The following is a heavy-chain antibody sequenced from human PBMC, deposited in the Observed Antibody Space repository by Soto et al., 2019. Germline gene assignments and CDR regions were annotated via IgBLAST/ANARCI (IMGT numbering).Heavy chain of an antibody. CDR3: ARAPRVWGIAYYYYYMDV. V-gene: IGHV1-18*01. CDR1: GYTFTSYG. J-gene: IGHJ6*03. D-gene: IGHD3-16*01. CDR2: ISAYNGNT. Sequence: AAVKVACKASGYTFTSYGVSWVRKTPGQGLEWMGWISAYNGNTNYAQKLQGRVTMTTDTSTSTAYMELRSLRSDDTAVYYCARAPRVWGIAYYYYYMDVWGKGTTVTVSS.